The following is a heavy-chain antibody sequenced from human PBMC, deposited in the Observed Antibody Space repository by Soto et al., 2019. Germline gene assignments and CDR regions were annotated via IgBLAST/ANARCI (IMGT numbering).Heavy chain of an antibody. J-gene: IGHJ4*02. Sequence: EVQLVESGGGLVQPGESLRLSCAASGLTFRSYWMHWVRQAPGKGLVWVSRINTDGSVAMYVDSVKGRFTISRDNAKNTPFLHRNSLRAEDTAVYYCVRDMQLWRLDSWGQGTQVT. CDR2: INTDGSVA. CDR3: VRDMQLWRLDS. CDR1: GLTFRSYW. D-gene: IGHD2-21*01. V-gene: IGHV3-74*03.